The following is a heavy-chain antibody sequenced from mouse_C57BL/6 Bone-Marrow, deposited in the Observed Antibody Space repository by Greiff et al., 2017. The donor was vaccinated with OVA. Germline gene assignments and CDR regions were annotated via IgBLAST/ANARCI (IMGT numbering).Heavy chain of an antibody. CDR1: GFTFSDYG. Sequence: EVKLMESGGGLVKPGGSLKLSCAASGFTFSDYGMHWVRQAPEKGLEWVAYISSGSSTIYYADTVKGRFTISRDNAKNTLFLQMTSLRSEDTAMYYCARRMGRPYWYFDVWGTGTTVTVSS. J-gene: IGHJ1*03. D-gene: IGHD2-3*01. CDR3: ARRMGRPYWYFDV. V-gene: IGHV5-17*01. CDR2: ISSGSSTI.